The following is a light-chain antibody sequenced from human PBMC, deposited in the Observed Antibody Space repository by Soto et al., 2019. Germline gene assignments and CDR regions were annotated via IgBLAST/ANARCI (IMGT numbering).Light chain of an antibody. CDR3: QQRSIWPLT. Sequence: EIVLTQSPATLSLSPGERATLSGMATENLRTFLAWYQQKAGQAPRLLIYDASNRATGIPDRFSGSGSGTDFTLTISNLEPEDSAVYYCQQRSIWPLTFGGGTKVDIK. V-gene: IGKV3-11*01. J-gene: IGKJ4*01. CDR1: ENLRTF. CDR2: DAS.